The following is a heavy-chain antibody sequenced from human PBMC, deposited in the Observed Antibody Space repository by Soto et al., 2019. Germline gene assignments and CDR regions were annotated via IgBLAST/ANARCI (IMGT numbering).Heavy chain of an antibody. CDR2: VYRSGNT. D-gene: IGHD1-26*01. CDR3: ARGENDAFDI. J-gene: IGHJ3*02. Sequence: LSHTCAVSGYSISNAYYWAWIRQPPGKGLEWIASVYRSGNTYYNPSLKSRVTISVDTSKNHFSLKLISVTATDTAVYYCARGENDAFDIWGQGTMVTVSS. CDR1: GYSISNAYY. V-gene: IGHV4-38-2*01.